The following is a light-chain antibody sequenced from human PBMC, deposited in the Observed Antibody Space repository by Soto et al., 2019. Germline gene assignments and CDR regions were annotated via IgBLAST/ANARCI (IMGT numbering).Light chain of an antibody. V-gene: IGKV3-20*01. CDR3: QQDGSSPSIT. CDR1: QSVTSNF. Sequence: EIVLTQSPGTLSLSPGERATLSCRASQSVTSNFLAWYQQKPSQAPRLLIYGVSNRATGIPDRFSGSGSGTYFTLTISRLEPEDFAVYYCQQDGSSPSITFGQGTRLEIK. CDR2: GVS. J-gene: IGKJ5*01.